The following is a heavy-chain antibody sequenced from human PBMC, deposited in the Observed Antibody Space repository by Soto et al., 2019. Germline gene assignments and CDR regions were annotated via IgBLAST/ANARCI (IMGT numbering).Heavy chain of an antibody. J-gene: IGHJ6*02. D-gene: IGHD6-13*01. CDR3: AREGADSSSWSIYYYYYGMDV. Sequence: ASVKVSCKASGGTFSSYAISWVRQAPGQGLEWMGGIIPIFGTANYAQKFQGRVTITADKSTSTAYMELSSLRSEDTAVYYCAREGADSSSWSIYYYYYGMDVWGQGTTVTVSS. CDR2: IIPIFGTA. CDR1: GGTFSSYA. V-gene: IGHV1-69*06.